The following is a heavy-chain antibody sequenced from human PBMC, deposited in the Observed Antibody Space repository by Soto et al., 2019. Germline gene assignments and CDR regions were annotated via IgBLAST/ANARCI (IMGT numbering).Heavy chain of an antibody. V-gene: IGHV4-61*03. J-gene: IGHJ6*02. CDR3: AREWGLLPYYVMNV. CDR2: ISYTGRT. CDR1: GGSISSGGYY. D-gene: IGHD1-26*01. Sequence: AETLSLTCTVSGGSISSGGYYWSWIRQHPGKGLEWIGYISYTGRTKYNPSLQSRVTISVDTSNNDFSLNLSSVTAADTAVYFCAREWGLLPYYVMNVWGHGTAVTVSS.